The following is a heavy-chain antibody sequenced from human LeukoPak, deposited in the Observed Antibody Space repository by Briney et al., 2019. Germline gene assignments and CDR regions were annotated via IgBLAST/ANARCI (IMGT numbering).Heavy chain of an antibody. V-gene: IGHV3-66*01. Sequence: GGSLRLSCAASGFTFRRHWMSWVRQAPGKGLEWVSVIYSGGSTYYADSVKGRFTISRDNSKNTLYLQMNSLRAEDTAVYYCARDEYGGAGDYWGQGTLVTVSS. CDR2: IYSGGST. CDR3: ARDEYGGAGDY. D-gene: IGHD4-23*01. CDR1: GFTFRRHW. J-gene: IGHJ4*02.